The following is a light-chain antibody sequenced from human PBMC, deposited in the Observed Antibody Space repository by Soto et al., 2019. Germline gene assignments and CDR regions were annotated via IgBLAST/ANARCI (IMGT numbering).Light chain of an antibody. V-gene: IGLV2-14*01. Sequence: QSVLTQPASVSGSPGQSITISCTGTSSDVGGFDYVSWYQQNPGKAPKLIIYEVTNRPSGVSNRFSGSKSGNTASLTISGLQAQDEADYYCSSYTSSVADVFGTGTKLTVL. CDR3: SSYTSSVADV. J-gene: IGLJ1*01. CDR1: SSDVGGFDY. CDR2: EVT.